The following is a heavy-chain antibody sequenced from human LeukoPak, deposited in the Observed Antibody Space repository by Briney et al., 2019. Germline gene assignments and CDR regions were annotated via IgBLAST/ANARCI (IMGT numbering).Heavy chain of an antibody. CDR3: ARDSDYYDSSGYYFFDY. CDR2: ISSSSSYI. Sequence: GGSLRLSCAASGFTFSSYSMNWVRQAPGKGLEWVSSISSSSSYIYYADSVKGRFTISRDNAKNSLYLQMNSLRAGDTAVYYCARDSDYYDSSGYYFFDYWGQGTLVTVSS. D-gene: IGHD3-22*01. V-gene: IGHV3-21*01. J-gene: IGHJ4*02. CDR1: GFTFSSYS.